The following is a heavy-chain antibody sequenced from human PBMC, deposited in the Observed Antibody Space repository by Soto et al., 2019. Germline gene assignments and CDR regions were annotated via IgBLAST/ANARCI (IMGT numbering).Heavy chain of an antibody. Sequence: QVQLQQWGAGLLKPSETLSLTCAVYGGSFSGYYWSWIRQPPGKGLEWIGEINHSGSTNYNPSLKSRVTISVDTSKNQFSLKLSSVTAADTAVYYCARARSVVVPAATAVDYWGQGTLVTVSS. V-gene: IGHV4-34*01. CDR1: GGSFSGYY. J-gene: IGHJ4*02. D-gene: IGHD2-2*01. CDR2: INHSGST. CDR3: ARARSVVVPAATAVDY.